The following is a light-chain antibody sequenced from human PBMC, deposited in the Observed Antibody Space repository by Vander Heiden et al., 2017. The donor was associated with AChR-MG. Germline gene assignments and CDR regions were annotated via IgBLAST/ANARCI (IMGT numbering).Light chain of an antibody. CDR2: EGS. Sequence: SALTQPRPVSGSPGQSVTISCTGTSSYVGGYHNVSWYQQHPGKAPTLKIVEGSKRPSGVPDRFSCSKSGNTASLTISGLQAEDEADYDCCSYAGSYTLEVGVGGGTKLTVL. V-gene: IGLV2-11*01. J-gene: IGLJ2*01. CDR1: SSYVGGYHN. CDR3: CSYAGSYTLEVG.